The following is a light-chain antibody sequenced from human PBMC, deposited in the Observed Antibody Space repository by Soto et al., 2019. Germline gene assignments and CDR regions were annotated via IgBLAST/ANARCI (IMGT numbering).Light chain of an antibody. Sequence: DIQMTQSPSSLSASVEDRVIITCQASQNITNLLNWYQHKPGKAPKLLIYAASSLQIGVHSRFSGSRSGPEFTVTISSLQPEDFATYYCHQNYNMPPTFGQGTRLEIK. CDR1: QNITNL. CDR2: AAS. V-gene: IGKV1-39*01. J-gene: IGKJ5*01. CDR3: HQNYNMPPT.